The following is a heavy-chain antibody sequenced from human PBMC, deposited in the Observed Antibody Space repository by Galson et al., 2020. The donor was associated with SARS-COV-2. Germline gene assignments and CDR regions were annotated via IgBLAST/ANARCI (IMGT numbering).Heavy chain of an antibody. V-gene: IGHV1-2*02. D-gene: IGHD6-13*01. Sequence: ASVKVSCRTSGYTFTAYYMHWVRQAPGQGLEWMGWISPNSGDTNFAQNFQGRVTMTRDTSIGTAYMELSRLKSDDTAVYFCASVTTTNSWYPFDSWGQGTLVTVSS. CDR2: ISPNSGDT. CDR1: GYTFTAYY. J-gene: IGHJ4*02. CDR3: ASVTTTNSWYPFDS.